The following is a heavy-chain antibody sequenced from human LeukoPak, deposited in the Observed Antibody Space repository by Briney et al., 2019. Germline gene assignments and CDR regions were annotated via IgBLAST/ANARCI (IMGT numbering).Heavy chain of an antibody. J-gene: IGHJ4*02. CDR2: ISGNGANT. CDR3: AHSSGSLFRFDY. D-gene: IGHD3-10*01. V-gene: IGHV3-23*01. CDR1: GFTFSSFA. Sequence: PGGSLRLSCAASGFTFSSFAMSWGRQVPGKGLEWVSGISGNGANTHHADSVKGRFTIARDNSKNQVVLTMTNMDPVDTATCYCAHSSGSLFRFDYWGQGTLVAVSS.